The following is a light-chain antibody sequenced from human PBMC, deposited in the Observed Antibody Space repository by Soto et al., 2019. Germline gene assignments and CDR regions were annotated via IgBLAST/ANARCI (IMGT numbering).Light chain of an antibody. CDR3: QQSYSTPT. Sequence: IKMTPSPSTLSASVGDRDTITCRASQSISSYLNWYQQKPGKAPKLLIYAASSLQSGVPSRFSGSGSGTDFTLTISSLQPEDFATYYCQQSYSTPTFGQGTKWIS. V-gene: IGKV1-39*01. J-gene: IGKJ1*01. CDR2: AAS. CDR1: QSISSY.